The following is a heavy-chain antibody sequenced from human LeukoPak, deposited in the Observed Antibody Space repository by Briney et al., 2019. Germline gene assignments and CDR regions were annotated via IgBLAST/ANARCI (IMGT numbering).Heavy chain of an antibody. CDR3: ASAYYYDSTGGY. CDR1: GYTFTSNY. Sequence: ASVKVSCKPSGYTFTSNYMHWVRQAPGQGFEWMGVIDPSGGSTSYAERFQGRVTMTRDMSTSTVYMELSSLRSEDTAVYYCASAYYYDSTGGYWGQGTLVTVSS. J-gene: IGHJ4*02. V-gene: IGHV1-46*01. CDR2: IDPSGGST. D-gene: IGHD3-22*01.